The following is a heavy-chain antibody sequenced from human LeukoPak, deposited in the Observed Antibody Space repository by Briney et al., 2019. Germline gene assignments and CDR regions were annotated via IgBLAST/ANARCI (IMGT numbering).Heavy chain of an antibody. CDR3: ELNYYDSSGYYEFDY. CDR2: IYYSGST. J-gene: IGHJ4*02. CDR1: GGSISSSSYY. Sequence: SETLSLTCTVSGGSISSSSYYWGWIRQPPGKGLEWIGSIYYSGSTYYNPSLKSRVTISVDTSKNRFSLKLSSVTAADTAVYYCELNYYDSSGYYEFDYWGQGTLVTVSS. D-gene: IGHD3-22*01. V-gene: IGHV4-39*01.